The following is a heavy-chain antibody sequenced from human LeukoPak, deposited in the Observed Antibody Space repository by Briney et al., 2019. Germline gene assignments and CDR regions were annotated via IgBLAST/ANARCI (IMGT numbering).Heavy chain of an antibody. CDR1: GFTFSSYA. J-gene: IGHJ4*02. Sequence: GGSLRLSCAASGFTFSSYAMSWVRQAPGKGRERVSAISGSGGSTYYADSVKGRFTISRDNSKNTLYLQMNSLRAEDTAVYYCAKLPSSSWYYWGQGTLVTVSS. CDR3: AKLPSSSWYY. D-gene: IGHD6-13*01. V-gene: IGHV3-23*01. CDR2: ISGSGGST.